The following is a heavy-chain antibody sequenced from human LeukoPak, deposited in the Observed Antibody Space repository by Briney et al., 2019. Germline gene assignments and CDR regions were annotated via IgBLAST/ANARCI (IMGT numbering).Heavy chain of an antibody. CDR3: ARSFLVGYSPEQYFFDY. J-gene: IGHJ4*02. D-gene: IGHD2-15*01. Sequence: GSLRLSCAASGFTFSSYSMNWVRQAPGKGLEWVSYISSSSSTIYYADSVKGRFTISRDNAKNSLYLQMNSLRAEDTAVYYCARSFLVGYSPEQYFFDYWGQGTLVTVSS. V-gene: IGHV3-48*01. CDR2: ISSSSSTI. CDR1: GFTFSSYS.